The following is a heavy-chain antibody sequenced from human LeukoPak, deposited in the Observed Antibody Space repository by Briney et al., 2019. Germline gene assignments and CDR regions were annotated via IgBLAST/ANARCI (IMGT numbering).Heavy chain of an antibody. CDR1: GGTFSSYA. CDR2: IIPIFGTA. J-gene: IGHJ4*02. CDR3: ARDLDSSGSLTLGY. D-gene: IGHD3-22*01. Sequence: AASVKVSCKASGGTFSSYAISWVRQAPGQGLEWMGGIIPIFGTANYAQKFQGRVTITADKSTSTAYMELSSLRSEDTAVYYCARDLDSSGSLTLGYWGQGTLVTVSS. V-gene: IGHV1-69*06.